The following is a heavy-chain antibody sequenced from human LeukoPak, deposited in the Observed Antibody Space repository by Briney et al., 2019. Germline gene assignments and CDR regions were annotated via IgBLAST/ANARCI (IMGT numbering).Heavy chain of an antibody. V-gene: IGHV4-4*07. CDR1: GGTISSCY. CDR3: ARTWQWLPFDY. D-gene: IGHD6-19*01. CDR2: IYISGST. J-gene: IGHJ4*02. Sequence: SETLSLTCTVSGGTISSCYWSWIRQPAGKGLEWIGRIYISGSTNYNPSLKSRVTMSVDTSKNQFSLKLSSVTAADTAVYYCARTWQWLPFDYWGQGTLVTVSS.